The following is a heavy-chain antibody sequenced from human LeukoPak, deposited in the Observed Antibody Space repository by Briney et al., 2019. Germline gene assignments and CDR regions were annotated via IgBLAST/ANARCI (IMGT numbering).Heavy chain of an antibody. J-gene: IGHJ4*02. CDR3: ATDLFSAGTRNFDY. V-gene: IGHV1-24*01. D-gene: IGHD1-26*01. CDR1: GYTLTELS. CDR2: FDPEDGET. Sequence: ASVKVSCKVSGYTLTELSMHWVRQAPGKGLEWMGGFDPEDGETIYAQKFPGRVTMTEDTSTDTAYMELSSLRSEDTAVYYCATDLFSAGTRNFDYWGQGTLVTVSS.